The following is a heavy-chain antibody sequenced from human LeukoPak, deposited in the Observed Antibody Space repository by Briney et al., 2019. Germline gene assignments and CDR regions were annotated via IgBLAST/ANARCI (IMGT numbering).Heavy chain of an antibody. Sequence: SETLSLTCTVSGGSISSSSYYWGWIRQPPGKGLEWIGSIYYSGSTYYNPSLKSRVTISVDTSKNQFSLKLSSVTAADTAVYYCARDWGSSSWYSWGQGTLVTVSS. CDR3: ARDWGSSSWYS. CDR1: GGSISSSSYY. V-gene: IGHV4-39*02. CDR2: IYYSGST. J-gene: IGHJ4*02. D-gene: IGHD6-13*01.